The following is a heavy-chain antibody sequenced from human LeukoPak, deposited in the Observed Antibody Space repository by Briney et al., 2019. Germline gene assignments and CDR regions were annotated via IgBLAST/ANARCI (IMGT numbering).Heavy chain of an antibody. Sequence: GGSLRLSCAASGFTFDDYAMHWVRQVPGKGLEWVSGIGWSGGGAVYSDSVKGRFTISRDNAKNSLYLQMDSLRPEDTALYYCAKVDCSTVSRFRFFDSWGQGSLVTVSS. CDR3: AKVDCSTVSRFRFFDS. CDR1: GFTFDDYA. D-gene: IGHD2-2*01. V-gene: IGHV3-9*01. J-gene: IGHJ4*02. CDR2: IGWSGGGA.